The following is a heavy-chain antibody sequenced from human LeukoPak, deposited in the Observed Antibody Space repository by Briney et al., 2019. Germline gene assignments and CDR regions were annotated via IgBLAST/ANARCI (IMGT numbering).Heavy chain of an antibody. J-gene: IGHJ4*02. CDR2: FDPEDGET. CDR3: ATDHFGAGSFDY. Sequence: GASVKVSCKVSGYTLTELPMHWVRQAPGKGLEWMGGFDPEDGETIYAQKFQGRVTMTEDTSTDTAYMELSSLRSEDTAVYYCATDHFGAGSFDYWGQGTLVTVSS. D-gene: IGHD3-10*01. CDR1: GYTLTELP. V-gene: IGHV1-24*01.